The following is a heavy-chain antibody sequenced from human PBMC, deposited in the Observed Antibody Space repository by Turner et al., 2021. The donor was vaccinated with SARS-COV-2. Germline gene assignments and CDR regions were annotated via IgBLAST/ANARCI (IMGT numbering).Heavy chain of an antibody. CDR3: ARLMDTAMDYYGTDV. CDR2: IYDSGSA. J-gene: IGHJ6*02. D-gene: IGHD5-18*01. Sequence: QLQLQESGPGLVKPSETLSLTCTVPGGSISSSLYYWGWLRQPPGKGLEWIGNIYDSGSAYYNPSLKSRVTISVDPSKNQFSLKLTSVTAADTAVYYCARLMDTAMDYYGTDVWGQGTTVTVSS. CDR1: GGSISSSLYY. V-gene: IGHV4-39*01.